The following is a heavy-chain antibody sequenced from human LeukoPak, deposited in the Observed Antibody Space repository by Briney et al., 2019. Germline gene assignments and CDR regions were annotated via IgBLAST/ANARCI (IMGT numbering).Heavy chain of an antibody. Sequence: PSETLSLTCAVSGGSISSDKCWTWIRQPPGKGLEWIGSIYYSGSTYYNPSLKSRVTISVDTSKNQFSLKLSSVTAADTAVHYCARGHCVGGDCYFDSGGPGTLVTVSS. CDR1: GGSISSDKC. V-gene: IGHV4-39*01. J-gene: IGHJ4*02. D-gene: IGHD2-21*02. CDR3: ARGHCVGGDCYFDS. CDR2: IYYSGST.